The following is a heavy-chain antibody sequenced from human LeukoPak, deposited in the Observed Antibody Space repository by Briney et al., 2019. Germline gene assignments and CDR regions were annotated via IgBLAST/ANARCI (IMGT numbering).Heavy chain of an antibody. CDR2: IYYSGTT. Sequence: SETLSLTCTVSGASISSFHWSWIRQSPGKGLEWIGNIYYSGTTNYNPSLKSRVSLSVDTSEKQFSLQLNSVTAADTAIYHCARAYRSGFDFFDHWGQGIRVTVSS. D-gene: IGHD6-19*01. J-gene: IGHJ4*02. V-gene: IGHV4-59*01. CDR1: GASISSFH. CDR3: ARAYRSGFDFFDH.